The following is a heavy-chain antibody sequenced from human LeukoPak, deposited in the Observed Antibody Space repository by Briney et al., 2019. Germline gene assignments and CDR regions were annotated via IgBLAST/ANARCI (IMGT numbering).Heavy chain of an antibody. CDR1: GGSISSSNW. V-gene: IGHV4-4*02. J-gene: IGHJ4*02. CDR3: ARGGSYVYFDF. D-gene: IGHD1-26*01. Sequence: PSETLSLTCAVSGGSISSSNWWSWVRQPPGKGLEWIGEIYHSGKTNYNPSLKSRVTISVDKSMNQFSLKVTSVTAADTAVYYCARGGSYVYFDFWGQGTLVTVSS. CDR2: IYHSGKT.